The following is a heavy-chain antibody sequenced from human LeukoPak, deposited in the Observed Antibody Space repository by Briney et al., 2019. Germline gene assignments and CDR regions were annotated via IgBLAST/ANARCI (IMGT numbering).Heavy chain of an antibody. Sequence: SETLSLTCAVYGGSFSGYYWSWIRQSPGKGLEWIGEINHSGSTNYNPSLKSRVTISVDTSKNQFSLKLSSVTAADTAVYYCARMYDFWSGYQPIPYYFDYWGQGTLVTVSS. D-gene: IGHD3-3*01. CDR1: GGSFSGYY. J-gene: IGHJ4*02. V-gene: IGHV4-34*01. CDR2: INHSGST. CDR3: ARMYDFWSGYQPIPYYFDY.